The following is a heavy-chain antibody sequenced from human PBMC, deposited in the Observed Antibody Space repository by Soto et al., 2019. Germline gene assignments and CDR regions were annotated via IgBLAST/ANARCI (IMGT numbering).Heavy chain of an antibody. CDR1: GGSISSSSYY. CDR2: IYYSGST. CDR3: ARRCIAAAGTCYYYGMDV. V-gene: IGHV4-39*01. D-gene: IGHD6-13*01. Sequence: SETLSLTCTVSGGSISSSSYYRGWIRQPPGKGLEWIGSIYYSGSTYYNPSLKSRVTISVDTSKNQFSLKLSSVTAADTAVYYCARRCIAAAGTCYYYGMDVWGQGTTVTVS. J-gene: IGHJ6*02.